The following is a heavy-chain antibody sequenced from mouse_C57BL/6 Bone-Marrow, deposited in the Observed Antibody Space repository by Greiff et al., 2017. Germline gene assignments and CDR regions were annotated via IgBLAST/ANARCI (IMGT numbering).Heavy chain of an antibody. CDR3: ARGSYGRYFDV. Sequence: EVKLMESGPGLAKPSQTLSLTCSVTGYSITSDYWNWIRKFPGNKLEYMGYISYSGSTYYNPSLKSRISITRDTSKNKYYLQLTSVPTEDTATYYVARGSYGRYFDVWGTGTTVTVSS. CDR2: ISYSGST. CDR1: GYSITSDY. D-gene: IGHD1-2*01. V-gene: IGHV3-8*01. J-gene: IGHJ1*03.